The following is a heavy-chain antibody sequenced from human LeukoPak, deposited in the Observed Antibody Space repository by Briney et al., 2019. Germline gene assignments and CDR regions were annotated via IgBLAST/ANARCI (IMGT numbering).Heavy chain of an antibody. J-gene: IGHJ5*02. CDR1: GCSISSYY. CDR3: ARSGYCSSTGCYFWFDP. V-gene: IGHV4-59*01. D-gene: IGHD2-2*01. Sequence: SETLSLTCTVSGCSISSYYWSWIRQPPGKGLEWIGYINYSGSTNYNPSLKSRLTISVDTSKNQSSLKLSSVTAADTAVYYCARSGYCSSTGCYFWFDPWGQGTLVTVSS. CDR2: INYSGST.